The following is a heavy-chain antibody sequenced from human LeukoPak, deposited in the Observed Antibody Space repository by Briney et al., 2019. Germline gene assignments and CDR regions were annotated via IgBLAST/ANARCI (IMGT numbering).Heavy chain of an antibody. CDR1: GYTFTSYY. V-gene: IGHV1-46*01. CDR2: INPSGGST. J-gene: IGHJ6*02. D-gene: IGHD1-26*01. CDR3: ARRSGSYFEGYYGMDV. Sequence: ASVKVSCKASGYTFTSYYMHWVRQAPGQGLEWMGIINPSGGSTSYAQKFQGRVTMTRDTSTSTVYMELRSLRSDDTAVYYCARRSGSYFEGYYGMDVWGQGTTVTVSS.